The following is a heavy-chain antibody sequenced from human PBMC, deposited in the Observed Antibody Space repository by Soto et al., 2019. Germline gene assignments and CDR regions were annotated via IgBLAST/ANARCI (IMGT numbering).Heavy chain of an antibody. V-gene: IGHV4-59*08. CDR2: IYYSGST. Sequence: PSETLSLTCTVSGGSISSYDWSWIRQPPGKGLEWIGYIYYSGSTNYNPSLKSRVTISVDTSKNQFSLKLSSVTAADTAVYYCARHASDVFGVVIKYYYYYMDVWGKGTTVTVSS. D-gene: IGHD3-3*01. J-gene: IGHJ6*03. CDR1: GGSISSYD. CDR3: ARHASDVFGVVIKYYYYYMDV.